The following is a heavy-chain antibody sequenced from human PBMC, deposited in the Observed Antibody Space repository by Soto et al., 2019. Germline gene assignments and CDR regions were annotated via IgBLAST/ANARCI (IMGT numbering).Heavy chain of an antibody. J-gene: IGHJ6*02. Sequence: WWSLRLSCSASVFTFSSYAMSWFRQAPGKGLEWVSAISGSGGSTYYADSVKGRFTISRDNSKNTLYLQMNSLRAEDTAVYYCAKLRIAAAGTRASYYYGMDVWGQGTTVTVSS. CDR2: ISGSGGST. CDR1: VFTFSSYA. CDR3: AKLRIAAAGTRASYYYGMDV. V-gene: IGHV3-23*01. D-gene: IGHD6-13*01.